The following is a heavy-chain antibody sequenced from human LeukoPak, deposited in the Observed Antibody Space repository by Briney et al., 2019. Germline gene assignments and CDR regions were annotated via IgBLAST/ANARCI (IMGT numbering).Heavy chain of an antibody. CDR1: GGSISSGGYS. J-gene: IGHJ2*01. V-gene: IGHV4-30-2*01. CDR2: IYHSGST. CDR3: ARVLSLDWYFDL. Sequence: SETLSLTCAVSGGSISSGGYSWSWIQQPPGKGLEWIGYIYHSGSTYYNPSLKSRVTISVDRSKNQFSLKLSSVTAADTAVYYCARVLSLDWYFDLWGRGTLVTVSS.